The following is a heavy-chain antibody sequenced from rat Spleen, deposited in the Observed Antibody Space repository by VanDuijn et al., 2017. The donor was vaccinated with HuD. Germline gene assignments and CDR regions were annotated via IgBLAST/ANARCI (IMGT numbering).Heavy chain of an antibody. CDR2: IRNKPNGYTT. V-gene: IGHV7-7*01. CDR3: ARAGVYDHSTYNWFPY. Sequence: EVKLLESGGGLVQPGGSMRLSCAVSGFTFTDFYMTWIRQPAGKAPEWLGFIRNKPNGYTTEYTPSVRGRFTISRDDTQNMLYLQMDTLRTEDTATYYCARAGVYDHSTYNWFPYWGQGTLVTVSS. CDR1: GFTFTDFY. D-gene: IGHD1-2*01. J-gene: IGHJ3*01.